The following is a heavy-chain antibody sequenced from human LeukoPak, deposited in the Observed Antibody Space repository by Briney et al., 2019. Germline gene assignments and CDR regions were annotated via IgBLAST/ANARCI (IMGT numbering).Heavy chain of an antibody. Sequence: SETLSLTCAVYGGSFSGYYWSWIRQPPGKGLEWIGEINHSGSTNYNPSLKSRVTISVDTSKNQFSLKLSSVTAADTAVYYCARGLRWLQWLPFDHWGQGTLVTVSS. D-gene: IGHD5-24*01. CDR3: ARGLRWLQWLPFDH. J-gene: IGHJ4*02. CDR2: INHSGST. V-gene: IGHV4-34*01. CDR1: GGSFSGYY.